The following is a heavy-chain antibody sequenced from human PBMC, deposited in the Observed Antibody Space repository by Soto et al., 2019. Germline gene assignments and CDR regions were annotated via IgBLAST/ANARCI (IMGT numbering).Heavy chain of an antibody. J-gene: IGHJ6*02. V-gene: IGHV1-69*12. D-gene: IGHD3-22*01. Sequence: QVQLVQSGAEVKKPGSSVKVSCKASGGTFSSYAISWVRQAPGQGLEWMGGIIPIFGTANYAQKFQGRVTITADESTSTDYMELSSLRSEDTAVYYCARPYYYDSSGPSGFYYYGMDVWGQGTTVTVSS. CDR3: ARPYYYDSSGPSGFYYYGMDV. CDR2: IIPIFGTA. CDR1: GGTFSSYA.